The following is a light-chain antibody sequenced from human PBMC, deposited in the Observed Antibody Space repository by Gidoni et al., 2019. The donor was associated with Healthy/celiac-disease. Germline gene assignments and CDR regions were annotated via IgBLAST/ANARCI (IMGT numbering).Light chain of an antibody. J-gene: IGKJ4*01. Sequence: DIQITQSPSSLSASVGDRVTITCRASQSINSYLNWYQQKPGKAPKLLIYAASSLQSGVPSRFSGSGSGTDFTLTISSLQPEDFATYYCQQSYSTLLTFGGGTKVEIK. V-gene: IGKV1-39*01. CDR3: QQSYSTLLT. CDR2: AAS. CDR1: QSINSY.